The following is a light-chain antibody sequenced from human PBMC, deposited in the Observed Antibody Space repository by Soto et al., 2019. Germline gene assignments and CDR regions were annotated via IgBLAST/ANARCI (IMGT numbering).Light chain of an antibody. J-gene: IGLJ1*01. CDR2: EVS. V-gene: IGLV2-14*01. Sequence: QSALTQPASVSGSPGQSIAISCTGTSSDVAGYNYVSWYQQLPGKAPKLLISEVSNRPSGVSHRFSGSKSGITASLTISGLQAEDEADYYYSSYRAGGPFVFGTGTKLTVL. CDR3: SSYRAGGPFV. CDR1: SSDVAGYNY.